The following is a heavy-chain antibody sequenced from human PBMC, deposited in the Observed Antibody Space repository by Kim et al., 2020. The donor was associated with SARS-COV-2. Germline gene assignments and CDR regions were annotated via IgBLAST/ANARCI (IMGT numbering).Heavy chain of an antibody. D-gene: IGHD3-22*01. CDR3: ARLSYYETSGYYDY. CDR2: IGAYSGST. CDR1: GYTFSLYN. Sequence: ASVKVSCKGSGYTFSLYNIVWVRQAPGQGLEWMGWIGAYSGSTDYAQKVQGRVTMTTDPSTSTVYMELRGLRSDDTAVYYCARLSYYETSGYYDYWGQGT. V-gene: IGHV1-18*01. J-gene: IGHJ4*02.